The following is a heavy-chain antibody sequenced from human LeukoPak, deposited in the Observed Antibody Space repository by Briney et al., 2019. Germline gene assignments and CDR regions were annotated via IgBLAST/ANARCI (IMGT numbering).Heavy chain of an antibody. CDR3: ARGRITMIVVVIGLAFDI. D-gene: IGHD3-22*01. J-gene: IGHJ3*02. CDR2: IYQSGSGSS. CDR1: GGSIISSNYY. Sequence: PSETLSLTCSVSGGSIISSNYYWGWIRQPPGKGLEWIGSIYQSGSGSSYYNPSLKSRVTIFGDTSKNQFFLRLSSVTAADTAVYYCARGRITMIVVVIGLAFDIWGQGTMVTVSS. V-gene: IGHV4-39*01.